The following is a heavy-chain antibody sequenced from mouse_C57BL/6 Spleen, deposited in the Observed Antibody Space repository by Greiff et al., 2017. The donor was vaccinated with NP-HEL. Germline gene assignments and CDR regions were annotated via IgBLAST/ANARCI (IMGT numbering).Heavy chain of an antibody. CDR2: IDPSDSYT. CDR3: ARKELGPFAY. Sequence: QVQLQQPGAELVKPGASVKLSCKASGYTFTSYWVQWVKQRPGQGLEWIGEIDPSDSYTNYNQKFKGKATLTVDTSSSTAYMQLSSLTSEDSAVYYCARKELGPFAYWGQGTLVTVSA. CDR1: GYTFTSYW. J-gene: IGHJ3*01. D-gene: IGHD4-1*01. V-gene: IGHV1-50*01.